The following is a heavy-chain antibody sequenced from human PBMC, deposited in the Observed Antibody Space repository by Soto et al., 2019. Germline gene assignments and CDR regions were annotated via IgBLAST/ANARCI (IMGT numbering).Heavy chain of an antibody. CDR1: GFTFSSYA. V-gene: IGHV3-23*01. J-gene: IGHJ4*02. D-gene: IGHD3-16*01. CDR2: ISGSGGST. CDR3: AKGGRWLQSYYFDY. Sequence: GGSLRLSCASSGFTFSSYAMSWVRQAPGKGLEWVSAISGSGGSTYYADSVKGRFTISRDNSKNTLYLQMNSLRAEDTAVYYCAKGGRWLQSYYFDYWGQGTLVTVSS.